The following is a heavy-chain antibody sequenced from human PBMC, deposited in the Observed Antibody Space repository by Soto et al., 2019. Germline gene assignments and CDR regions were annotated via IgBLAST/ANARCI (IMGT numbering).Heavy chain of an antibody. CDR1: GFTFSSYG. V-gene: IGHV3-30*18. Sequence: GGSLRLSCAASGFTFSSYGMHWVRQAPGKGLGWVAVISYDGSNKYYANSVKGGFTISRDKSKNTLYLQMNSLRAEDTAVYYCAKDKDTAMAFDYWGQGTLVTVSS. CDR2: ISYDGSNK. CDR3: AKDKDTAMAFDY. D-gene: IGHD5-18*01. J-gene: IGHJ4*02.